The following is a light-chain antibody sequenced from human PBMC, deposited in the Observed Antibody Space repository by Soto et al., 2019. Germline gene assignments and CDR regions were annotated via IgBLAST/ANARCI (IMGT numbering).Light chain of an antibody. CDR3: CSYAGSSTLMV. V-gene: IGLV2-23*02. Sequence: QSVLTQPASVSGSPGQSITISCTGTSSDVGNYNLVSWYQHHPGKVPKLMIYAVSKRPSGVSTRFSGSKSGNTASLTISGLQAEDEADYFCCSYAGSSTLMVFGGGTKLTVL. J-gene: IGLJ2*01. CDR2: AVS. CDR1: SSDVGNYNL.